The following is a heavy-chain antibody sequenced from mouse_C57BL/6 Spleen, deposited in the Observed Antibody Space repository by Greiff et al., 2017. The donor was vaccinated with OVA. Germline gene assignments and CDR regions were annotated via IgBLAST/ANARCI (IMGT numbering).Heavy chain of an antibody. J-gene: IGHJ4*01. D-gene: IGHD1-1*01. CDR2: ISSGSSTF. Sequence: EVKLVESGGGLVKPGGSLKLSCAASGFTFSDYGMHWVRQAPEKGLEWVAYISSGSSTFYYADTVKGRFTIPRDNAKNTLFRQVTSLRSEDTAMYYCARPRDYCDGSDYAMDYWGQGTSVTVSS. CDR3: ARPRDYCDGSDYAMDY. CDR1: GFTFSDYG. V-gene: IGHV5-17*01.